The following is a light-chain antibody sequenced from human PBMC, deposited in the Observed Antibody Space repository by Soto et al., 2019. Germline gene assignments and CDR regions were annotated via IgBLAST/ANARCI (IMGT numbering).Light chain of an antibody. CDR3: HQSYGTIP. Sequence: EIQMTQSPSSLSASLGDRVTITCRASQSISNFLNWYQQKPGKAPKLVIYAVSNLESGVPSRFSGSGSGKEFPLTISSLQPEDFATYSCHQSYGTIPFGQGTRLEIK. CDR2: AVS. V-gene: IGKV1-39*01. CDR1: QSISNF. J-gene: IGKJ5*01.